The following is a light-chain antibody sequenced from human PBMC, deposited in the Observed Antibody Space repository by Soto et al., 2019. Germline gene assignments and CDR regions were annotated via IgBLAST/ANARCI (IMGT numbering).Light chain of an antibody. J-gene: IGKJ5*01. CDR3: QQSYNTSPIT. V-gene: IGKV1-39*01. CDR1: ETISTF. CDR2: AAS. Sequence: DIQMTQSPSSLSASVGDRVTMTRRASETISTFLNWYQHTPGKAPKLLIYAASHLQSGVPSRFSGSGSGTDFTLTISGLQPEDFASYYCQQSYNTSPITFGQGTRLEIK.